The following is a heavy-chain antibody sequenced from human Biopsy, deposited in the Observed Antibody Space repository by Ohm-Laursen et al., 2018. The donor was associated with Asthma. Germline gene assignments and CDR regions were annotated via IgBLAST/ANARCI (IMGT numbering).Heavy chain of an antibody. Sequence: AASVKVSCKISGYSLTDLSMHWVRQAPGQGLEWMGRHDHEEGGTVNARRFQGRVTMTEDTSTDTAYMELSSLSSDDTAVYYCASDFPKDYVRYNFQFWGQGTLVTVSS. CDR2: HDHEEGGT. CDR3: ASDFPKDYVRYNFQF. J-gene: IGHJ4*02. D-gene: IGHD4-17*01. CDR1: GYSLTDLS. V-gene: IGHV1-24*01.